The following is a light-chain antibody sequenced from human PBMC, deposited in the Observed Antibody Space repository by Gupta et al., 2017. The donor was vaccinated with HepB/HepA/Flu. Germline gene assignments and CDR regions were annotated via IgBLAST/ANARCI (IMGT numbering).Light chain of an antibody. CDR1: SNNIGLYNY. Sequence: QSALTQPRSVSGSPGQSVTISCTGTSNNIGLYNYVSWYQHHPGTAPKLIMYDVNKRPSGVPDRFSGSKSGNTASLTISGLQAEDEANYYCCSYAGTYTLVFGGGTKLTVL. J-gene: IGLJ2*01. V-gene: IGLV2-11*01. CDR3: CSYAGTYTLV. CDR2: DVN.